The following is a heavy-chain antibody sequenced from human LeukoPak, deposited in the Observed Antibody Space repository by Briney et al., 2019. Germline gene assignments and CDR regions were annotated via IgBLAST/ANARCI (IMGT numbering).Heavy chain of an antibody. CDR1: EFSFSSYG. J-gene: IGHJ4*02. D-gene: IGHD2-21*01. V-gene: IGHV3-15*07. CDR2: IKPKTDGETT. CDR3: ITPLPYSAQ. Sequence: SGGSLRLSCAASEFSFSSYGMNWVRQAPGKGLEWVGRIKPKTDGETTEYAAPVKDRFSISRDDSKSMMYLQMNSLKTEDTAVYYCITPLPYSAQGGQGTLVTVSS.